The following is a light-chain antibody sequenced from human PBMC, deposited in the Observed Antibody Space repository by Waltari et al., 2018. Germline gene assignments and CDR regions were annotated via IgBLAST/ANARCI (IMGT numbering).Light chain of an antibody. CDR3: QQYNTYPWT. Sequence: DIQMTQSPSTLSASVGDRVTITCRASQKINSWLAWYQQKPGKAPEILIYRASSLESGVPARFGGSGSGTECTITISSLQPDDFTACYCQQYNTYPWTFGQGTKVDI. CDR1: QKINSW. J-gene: IGKJ1*01. CDR2: RAS. V-gene: IGKV1-5*03.